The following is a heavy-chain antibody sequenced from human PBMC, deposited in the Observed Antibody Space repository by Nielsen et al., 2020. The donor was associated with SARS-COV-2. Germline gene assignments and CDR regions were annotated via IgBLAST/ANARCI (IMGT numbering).Heavy chain of an antibody. CDR2: ISSSSSTI. CDR3: ARGIAVAGKATYYYYYGMDV. D-gene: IGHD6-19*01. J-gene: IGHJ6*02. V-gene: IGHV3-48*01. Sequence: VRQMPGKGLEWVSYISSSSSTIYYADSVKGRFTISRDNAKNSLYLQMNSLRAEDTAVYYCARGIAVAGKATYYYYYGMDVWGQGTTVTVSS.